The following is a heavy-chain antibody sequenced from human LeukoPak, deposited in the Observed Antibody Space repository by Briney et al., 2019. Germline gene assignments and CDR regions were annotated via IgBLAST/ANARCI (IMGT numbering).Heavy chain of an antibody. V-gene: IGHV1-8*01. Sequence: ASVKVSCKASGYTFTSYDINWVRQATGQGLEWMGWMNPNSGNTGYAQKFQGRVTITADESTSTAYMELSSLRSEDTAVYYCARGVQLRYYFDYWGQGTLVTVSS. CDR3: ARGVQLRYYFDY. CDR2: MNPNSGNT. D-gene: IGHD5-18*01. J-gene: IGHJ4*02. CDR1: GYTFTSYD.